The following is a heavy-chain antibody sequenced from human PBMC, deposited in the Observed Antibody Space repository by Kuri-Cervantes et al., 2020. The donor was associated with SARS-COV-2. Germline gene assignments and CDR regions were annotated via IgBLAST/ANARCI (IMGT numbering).Heavy chain of an antibody. CDR1: GYPFSTGYY. D-gene: IGHD4-11*01. CDR2: INHSGST. Sequence: SETLSLTCAVSGYPFSTGYYWSWLRQPPGKGLEWIGEINHSGSTNYNPSLKSRVTISVDTSKNQFSLKLSSVTAADTAVYYCARYSNYVLGGAFDIWGQGTMVTVSS. J-gene: IGHJ3*02. V-gene: IGHV4-34*01. CDR3: ARYSNYVLGGAFDI.